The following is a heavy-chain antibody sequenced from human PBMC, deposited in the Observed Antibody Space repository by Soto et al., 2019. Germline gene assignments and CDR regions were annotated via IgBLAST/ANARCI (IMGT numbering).Heavy chain of an antibody. J-gene: IGHJ4*02. Sequence: QDQLVQSGSEVKKPGASVNVSCKAFGYTFTSYGFSWVRQVPGQGLEWLGWISAFNGDTQYAQTMKGRLTVTTDTSTTTAHMELRSLTPADTAVYYCTREAGWQRMVPYDWGQGTLVSVS. CDR1: GYTFTSYG. CDR2: ISAFNGDT. V-gene: IGHV1-18*04. CDR3: TREAGWQRMVPYD. D-gene: IGHD6-25*01.